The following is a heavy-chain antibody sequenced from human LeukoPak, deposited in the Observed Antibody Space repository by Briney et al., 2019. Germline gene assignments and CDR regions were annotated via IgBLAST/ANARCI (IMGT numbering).Heavy chain of an antibody. CDR3: ASYYDSSGYFDP. D-gene: IGHD3-22*01. V-gene: IGHV1-69*13. CDR2: IIPIFGTA. CDR1: GYTLTELS. Sequence: SVKVSCKVSGYTLTELSMHWVRQAPGQGLEWMGGIIPIFGTANYAQKFQGRVTITADESTSTAYMELSSLRSEDTAVYYCASYYDSSGYFDPWGQGTLVTVSS. J-gene: IGHJ5*02.